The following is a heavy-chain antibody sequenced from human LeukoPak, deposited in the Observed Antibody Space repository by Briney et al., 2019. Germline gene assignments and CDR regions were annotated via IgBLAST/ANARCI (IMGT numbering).Heavy chain of an antibody. CDR1: GFTFSSYA. CDR3: AKDAYDFWSGYHEEYGMDV. J-gene: IGHJ6*02. Sequence: GGPLRLSCAASGFTFSSYAMSWVRQAPGKGLEWVSAISGSGGSTYYADSVKGRFTISRDNSKNTLYLQMNSLRAEDTAVYYCAKDAYDFWSGYHEEYGMDVWGQGTTVAVSS. V-gene: IGHV3-23*01. CDR2: ISGSGGST. D-gene: IGHD3-3*01.